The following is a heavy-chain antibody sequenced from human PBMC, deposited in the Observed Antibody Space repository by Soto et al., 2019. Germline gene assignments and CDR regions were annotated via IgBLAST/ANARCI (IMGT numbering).Heavy chain of an antibody. J-gene: IGHJ6*02. CDR3: ATWGGLALTYYSYGIDV. Sequence: QVHLVQSGAEVKKPCSSLKVSCKASGGTFSSYAISWVRQAPGQGLECFGGIIPIFGTANYAQQFQGRVTITADESTRTAYMELSSLRSDDTAVYYCATWGGLALTYYSYGIDVWGQGTTVTVSS. CDR2: IIPIFGTA. V-gene: IGHV1-69*01. CDR1: GGTFSSYA. D-gene: IGHD3-16*01.